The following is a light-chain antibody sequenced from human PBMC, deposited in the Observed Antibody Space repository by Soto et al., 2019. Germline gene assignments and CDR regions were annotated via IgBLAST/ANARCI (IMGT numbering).Light chain of an antibody. CDR1: QSVRSN. CDR3: QQYSNWPPGT. Sequence: GMTQYPATLSVSPGERATLSCRASQSVRSNLAWYQQKPGQAPRLLIYGASTRATGIPARFSGSGSGTEFTLTISSLQSEDFAVYYCQQYSNWPPGTFGQGTKVDIK. J-gene: IGKJ1*01. CDR2: GAS. V-gene: IGKV3-15*01.